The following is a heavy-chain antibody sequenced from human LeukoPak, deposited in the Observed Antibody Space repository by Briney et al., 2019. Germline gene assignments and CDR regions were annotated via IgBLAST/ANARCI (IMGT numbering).Heavy chain of an antibody. CDR3: AREDGGSSSSGI. CDR1: GGSFSGYY. CDR2: INHSGST. D-gene: IGHD6-6*01. J-gene: IGHJ4*02. Sequence: SETLSLTCAVYGGSFSGYYWSWIRQPPGKGLEWIGEINHSGSTNYNPSLKSRVTMSVDTSKNQFSLKLSSVTAADTAVYYCAREDGGSSSSGIWGQGTLVTVSS. V-gene: IGHV4-34*01.